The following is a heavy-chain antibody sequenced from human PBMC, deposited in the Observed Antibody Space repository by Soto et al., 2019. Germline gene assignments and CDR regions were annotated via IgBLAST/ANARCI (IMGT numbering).Heavy chain of an antibody. V-gene: IGHV1-2*04. Sequence: ASVKVSCKASGYTFTGYYMHWVRQAPGQGLEWMGWINPNSGGTNYAQKFQGWVTMTRDTSISTAYMELSRLRSDDTAVYYCARDLRIAVADRGNYYYGMDVWGQGTTVTVSS. CDR2: INPNSGGT. CDR3: ARDLRIAVADRGNYYYGMDV. CDR1: GYTFTGYY. D-gene: IGHD6-19*01. J-gene: IGHJ6*02.